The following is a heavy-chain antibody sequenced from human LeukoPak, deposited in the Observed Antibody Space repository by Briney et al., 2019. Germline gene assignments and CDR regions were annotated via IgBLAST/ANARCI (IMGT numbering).Heavy chain of an antibody. CDR3: ARSMAVAGALTRYGMDV. CDR1: GFTFSSYG. V-gene: IGHV3-33*01. D-gene: IGHD6-19*01. J-gene: IGHJ6*02. Sequence: GGPLRLSCAASGFTFSSYGMHWVRQAPGKGLEWVAVLWYDGTNEYYADSVKGRFTISRDNSKDTLYLQMNSLRAEDTAVYYCARSMAVAGALTRYGMDVWGQGTTVTVSS. CDR2: LWYDGTNE.